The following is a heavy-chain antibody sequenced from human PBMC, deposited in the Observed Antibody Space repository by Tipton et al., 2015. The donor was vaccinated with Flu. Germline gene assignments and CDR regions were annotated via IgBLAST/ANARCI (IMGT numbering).Heavy chain of an antibody. D-gene: IGHD1-26*01. CDR2: IYTSGST. CDR1: GGSISSYY. Sequence: TLPLTCTVSGGSISSYYWSWIRQPAGKGLEWIGRIYTSGSTNYNPSLKSRVTMSVDTSKNQFSLKLTSVSAADTAVYYCAKSGSYLEYLQHWGQGTLVTVSS. V-gene: IGHV4-4*07. J-gene: IGHJ1*01. CDR3: AKSGSYLEYLQH.